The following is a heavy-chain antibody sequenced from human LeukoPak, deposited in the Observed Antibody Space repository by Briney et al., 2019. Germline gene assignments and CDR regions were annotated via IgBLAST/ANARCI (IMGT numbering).Heavy chain of an antibody. V-gene: IGHV4-34*01. CDR2: INHSGST. D-gene: IGHD6-13*01. Sequence: SETLSLTCTVSGGSISSYYWSWIRQPAGKGLEWIGEINHSGSTNYNPSLKSRVTISVDTSKNQFSLKLSSVTAADTAVYYCARVWGSSWPYYFDYWGQGTLVTVSS. CDR3: ARVWGSSWPYYFDY. J-gene: IGHJ4*02. CDR1: GGSISSYY.